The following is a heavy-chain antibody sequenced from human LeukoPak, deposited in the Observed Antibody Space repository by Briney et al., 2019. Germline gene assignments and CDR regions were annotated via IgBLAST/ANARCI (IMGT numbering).Heavy chain of an antibody. CDR1: GFTVSSNY. J-gene: IGHJ4*02. CDR2: IYAGGST. V-gene: IGHV3-66*01. Sequence: GGSLRLSCAASGFTVSSNYMSWVRQAPGKWLEWVSMIYAGGSTYYADSVKGRFTISRDNSKNTLYLQMSSLRAEDTAVYYCARALFPAPYPFDSWGQGTLVTVSS. CDR3: ARALFPAPYPFDS.